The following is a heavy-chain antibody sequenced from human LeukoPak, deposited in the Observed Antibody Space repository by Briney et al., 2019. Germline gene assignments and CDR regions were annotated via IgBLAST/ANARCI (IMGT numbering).Heavy chain of an antibody. Sequence: SETLSLTCTVSGGSISSYYWSWIRQPPGKGLEWIGYIYYSGSTNYNPSLKSRVTISVDTSKNQFSLKLSSVTAADTAVYYCARVDDYHNYYFDYWGQGTLVTVSS. D-gene: IGHD5-24*01. V-gene: IGHV4-59*01. CDR1: GGSISSYY. CDR2: IYYSGST. CDR3: ARVDDYHNYYFDY. J-gene: IGHJ4*02.